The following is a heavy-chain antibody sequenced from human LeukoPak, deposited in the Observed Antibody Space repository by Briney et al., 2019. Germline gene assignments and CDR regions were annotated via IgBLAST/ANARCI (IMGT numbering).Heavy chain of an antibody. CDR2: IYHSGST. J-gene: IGHJ3*02. V-gene: IGHV4-30-2*01. CDR1: GGSISSGGYY. D-gene: IGHD4-23*01. Sequence: SETLSLTCTVSGGSISSGGYYWSWIRQPPGKGLEWIGYIYHSGSTYYNPSLKSRVTISVDRSKNQFSLKLSSVTAADTAVYYCAREVPYGGNGDAFDIWGQGTMVTVSS. CDR3: AREVPYGGNGDAFDI.